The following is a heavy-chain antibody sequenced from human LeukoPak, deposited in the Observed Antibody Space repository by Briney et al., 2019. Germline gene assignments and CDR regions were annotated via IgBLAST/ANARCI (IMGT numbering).Heavy chain of an antibody. V-gene: IGHV3-23*01. CDR3: AKVGMPGIAAAGLLF. J-gene: IGHJ4*02. CDR1: GFTFSSYA. D-gene: IGHD6-13*01. CDR2: ISGSGGST. Sequence: PGGSLRLSCAASGFTFSSYAMSWVRQAPGKGLEWVSAISGSGGSTYYADSVKGRFTISRDDSKNTLYLQMNSLRAEDTAVYYCAKVGMPGIAAAGLLFWGQGTLVTVSS.